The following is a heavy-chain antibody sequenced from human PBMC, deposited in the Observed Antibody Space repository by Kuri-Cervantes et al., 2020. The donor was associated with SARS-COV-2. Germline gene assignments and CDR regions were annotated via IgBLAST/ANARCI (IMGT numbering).Heavy chain of an antibody. Sequence: GESLKISCAASGFTFSNAWMNWVRQAPGKGLEWVGRIKSKTDGGTTDYAAPVKGRFTISRDDSKNTLYLQMNSLKTEDTAVYYCTTEEIVVVPAARIGDYYYYYYGMDVWGQGTKVTVSS. D-gene: IGHD2-2*01. CDR2: IKSKTDGGTT. J-gene: IGHJ6*02. CDR1: GFTFSNAW. CDR3: TTEEIVVVPAARIGDYYYYYYGMDV. V-gene: IGHV3-15*07.